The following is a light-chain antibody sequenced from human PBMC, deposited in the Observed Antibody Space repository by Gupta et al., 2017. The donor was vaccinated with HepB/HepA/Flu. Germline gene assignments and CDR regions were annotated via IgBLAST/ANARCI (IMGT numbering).Light chain of an antibody. CDR1: ESVSSGY. CDR2: TTS. Sequence: PGERVTLSCRASESVSSGYVAWYQQKPGQAPTLLMHTTSTRATGVPDRFSGSGAGRNFILTISGLEPEDFAVYYCQQDGSSPRTFGQGTKLEVK. V-gene: IGKV3-20*01. J-gene: IGKJ1*01. CDR3: QQDGSSPRT.